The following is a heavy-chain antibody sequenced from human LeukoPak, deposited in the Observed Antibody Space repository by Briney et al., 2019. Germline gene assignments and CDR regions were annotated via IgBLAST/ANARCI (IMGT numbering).Heavy chain of an antibody. CDR1: GCTFDTYA. CDR3: AKCNGRGVVNIDY. J-gene: IGHJ4*02. CDR2: ISTSGGTT. D-gene: IGHD2-15*01. V-gene: IGHV3-23*01. Sequence: GGSLRLSCAAPGCTFDTYAMSWVRQAPGKGLQWVSGISTSGGTTYYADSVKGRFTISRDNSKNTLYLQMNSLRAEDTAVYYCAKCNGRGVVNIDYWGQGTLVTVSS.